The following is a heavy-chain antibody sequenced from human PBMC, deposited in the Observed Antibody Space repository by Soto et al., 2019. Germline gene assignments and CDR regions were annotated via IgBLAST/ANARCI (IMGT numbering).Heavy chain of an antibody. V-gene: IGHV3-11*05. Sequence: QVQLVESGGGLVKPGGSLRLSCAVSGFTFSDYYMTWIRQAPGKGLEWVSYISSSTSHTNYADSVKGRFTISRDNDKNSLFLQMNSLRAADPAVYSCARGRGAAADYFDFWGQGTLVTVSS. CDR2: ISSSTSHT. CDR1: GFTFSDYY. J-gene: IGHJ4*02. D-gene: IGHD6-13*01. CDR3: ARGRGAAADYFDF.